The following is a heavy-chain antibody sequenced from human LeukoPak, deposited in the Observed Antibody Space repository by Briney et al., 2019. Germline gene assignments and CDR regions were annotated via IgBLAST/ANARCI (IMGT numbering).Heavy chain of an antibody. CDR2: ITPVLGTS. Sequence: SVKVSCKTSGGTFSIFAINWVRQAPGQGLEWLGGITPVLGTSNYAQRFQGRVTIIADESTSTAYMELSSLRSEDTAVYFCARGLVTKFVTWGQGTMVTVSS. V-gene: IGHV1-69*13. D-gene: IGHD3-9*01. CDR1: GGTFSIFA. CDR3: ARGLVTKFVT. J-gene: IGHJ3*02.